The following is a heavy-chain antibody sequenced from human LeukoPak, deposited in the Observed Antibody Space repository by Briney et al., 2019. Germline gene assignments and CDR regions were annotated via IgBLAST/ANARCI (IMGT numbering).Heavy chain of an antibody. CDR1: GGSFSGYY. CDR2: INHSVST. D-gene: IGHD5-12*01. J-gene: IGHJ4*02. Sequence: SETLSLTCAVYGGSFSGYYWSWIRQPPGKGLEWIGEINHSVSTNYNPSLKSLVTISVDTSNNEFSLKLSSVTAADTAVYYCARGGYSGYASSYFDYWGQGTLVTVSS. CDR3: ARGGYSGYASSYFDY. V-gene: IGHV4-34*01.